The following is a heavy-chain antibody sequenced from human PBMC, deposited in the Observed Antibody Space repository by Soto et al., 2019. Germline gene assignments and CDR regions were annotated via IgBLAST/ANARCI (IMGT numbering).Heavy chain of an antibody. Sequence: SETLSLTCTISGGSISSDDYYWGWFRQPPGKGLEWIGNIYNSGSTRYNPSLKSRLIISLDTSKNQFSLKLSSVTAVDTAVYYCARVPYYESSGLGDYWGQGILVT. CDR1: GGSISSDDYY. CDR3: ARVPYYESSGLGDY. V-gene: IGHV4-30-4*01. CDR2: IYNSGST. J-gene: IGHJ4*02. D-gene: IGHD3-22*01.